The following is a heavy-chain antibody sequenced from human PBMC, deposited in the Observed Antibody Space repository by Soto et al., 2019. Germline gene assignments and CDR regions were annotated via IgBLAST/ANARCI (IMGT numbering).Heavy chain of an antibody. V-gene: IGHV3-23*01. CDR1: GFTFSSYA. CDR3: AKGGGYSYGYPREYYFDY. Sequence: GGSLRLSCAASGFTFSSYAMSWVRQAPGKGLEWVSAISGSGGSTYYADSVKGRFTISRDNSKNTLYLQMNSLRAEDTAVYYCAKGGGYSYGYPREYYFDYWGQGTLVTVSS. D-gene: IGHD5-18*01. J-gene: IGHJ4*02. CDR2: ISGSGGST.